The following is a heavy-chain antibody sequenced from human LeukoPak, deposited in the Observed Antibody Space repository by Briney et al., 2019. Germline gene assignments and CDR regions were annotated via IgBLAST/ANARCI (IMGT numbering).Heavy chain of an antibody. V-gene: IGHV3-13*01. CDR1: GFTFSSHD. Sequence: LTGGSLRLSCAASGFTFSSHDMHWVRQPTGKGLEWVSVIGTAGNTYYTDSVKGRFTISRENAKNSLYLQIDNLRAEDTAVYYCARSKSYSSGWTDFDCWGQGTLVTVSS. J-gene: IGHJ4*02. CDR3: ARSKSYSSGWTDFDC. D-gene: IGHD6-19*01. CDR2: IGTAGNT.